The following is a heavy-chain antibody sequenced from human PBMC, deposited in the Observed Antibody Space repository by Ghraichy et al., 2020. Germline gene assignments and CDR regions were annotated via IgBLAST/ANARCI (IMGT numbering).Heavy chain of an antibody. CDR3: AKAKEATVTTFGFDI. CDR1: GFTFNDYA. Sequence: GGSLRLSCAASGFTFNDYAMHWVRQAPGRGLEWVSGVSWNSGNIGYADSVKGRFTISRDNAKNSLYLQMNSLRPEDTALYYCAKAKEATVTTFGFDIWGQGTMVTVSS. J-gene: IGHJ3*02. V-gene: IGHV3-9*01. D-gene: IGHD4-11*01. CDR2: VSWNSGNI.